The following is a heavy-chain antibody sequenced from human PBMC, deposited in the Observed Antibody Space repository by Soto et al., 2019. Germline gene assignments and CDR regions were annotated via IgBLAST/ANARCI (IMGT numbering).Heavy chain of an antibody. J-gene: IGHJ3*02. Sequence: LGESLKISCKISGKAFTSFWVVWVRQMPGRGLEWMGNIYPGDSDTRYTPPFQGQVTISADKSTNTDYLQWHSLQASDTALYYCAKQDDRGALEIWGQGTKVTVSS. CDR1: GKAFTSFW. CDR3: AKQDDRGALEI. V-gene: IGHV5-51*01. CDR2: IYPGDSDT. D-gene: IGHD3-22*01.